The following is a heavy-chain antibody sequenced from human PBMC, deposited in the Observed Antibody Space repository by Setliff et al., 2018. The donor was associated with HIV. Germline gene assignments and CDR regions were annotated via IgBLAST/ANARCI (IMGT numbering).Heavy chain of an antibody. CDR3: ARVPIVAVVTATPPAFDI. D-gene: IGHD2-15*01. CDR2: INHSGST. CDR1: GYSINNGYY. Sequence: SETLSLTCAVSGYSINNGYYWSWIRQPPGKGLEWIGEINHSGSTNYNPSLKSRVTMSIDTSKNQFSLKLSSVTAADTAVYYCARVPIVAVVTATPPAFDIWGQGTMVTVSS. V-gene: IGHV4-38-2*01. J-gene: IGHJ3*02.